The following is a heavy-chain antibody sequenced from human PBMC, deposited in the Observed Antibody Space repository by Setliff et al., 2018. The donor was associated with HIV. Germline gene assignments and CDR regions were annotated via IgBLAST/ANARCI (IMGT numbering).Heavy chain of an antibody. CDR3: TRGAYGDSLGMNWFDP. Sequence: ASVKVSCKASGYTFTGYYMHWVRQAPGQGLEWMGWINPNSGGTDYAQKFQGRVTMTRDTSISTAYMELSRLKSDDTAVYYCTRGAYGDSLGMNWFDPWGQGTLVTVSS. J-gene: IGHJ5*02. D-gene: IGHD4-17*01. CDR1: GYTFTGYY. CDR2: INPNSGGT. V-gene: IGHV1-2*02.